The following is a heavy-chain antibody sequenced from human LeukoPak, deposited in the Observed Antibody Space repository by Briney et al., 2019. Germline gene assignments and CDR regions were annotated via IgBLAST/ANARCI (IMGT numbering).Heavy chain of an antibody. Sequence: PSETLSLTCTVSGGSISSSSYYWGWIRQPPGKGLEWIGSIYYSGSTYYNPSLKSRVTISVDTSKNQFSLKLSSVTAADTAVYYCARIIVVVPAAIREYGDYGFDYWGQGTLVTVSS. CDR3: ARIIVVVPAAIREYGDYGFDY. D-gene: IGHD2-2*02. CDR2: IYYSGST. CDR1: GGSISSSSYY. V-gene: IGHV4-39*01. J-gene: IGHJ4*02.